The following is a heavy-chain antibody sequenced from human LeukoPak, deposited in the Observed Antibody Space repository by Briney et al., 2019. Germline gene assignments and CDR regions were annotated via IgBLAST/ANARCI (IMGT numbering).Heavy chain of an antibody. J-gene: IGHJ4*02. V-gene: IGHV3-48*03. CDR3: AKYSRHFDF. Sequence: PGGSLRLSCAASGFTFSSYEMNWVRQAPGKGLEWVSYISSSGTTIYYADSVKGRFTISRDNSKNTLYLQLNSLRAEDTAVYYCAKYSRHFDFWGQGTLVTVSS. CDR2: ISSSGTTI. D-gene: IGHD5-18*01. CDR1: GFTFSSYE.